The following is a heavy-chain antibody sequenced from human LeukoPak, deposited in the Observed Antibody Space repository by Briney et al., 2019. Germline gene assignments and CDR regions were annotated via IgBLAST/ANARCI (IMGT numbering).Heavy chain of an antibody. CDR2: ISYDGSNK. Sequence: GGSLRLSCAASGFTFSSYAMHWVRQAPGKGLEWVAVISYDGSNKYYADSVKGRFTISRDNSKYTLYLQMNSLRAEDTAVYYCARDHRGVRDYFDYWGQGTLVTVSS. CDR1: GFTFSSYA. D-gene: IGHD3-10*01. V-gene: IGHV3-30-3*01. CDR3: ARDHRGVRDYFDY. J-gene: IGHJ4*02.